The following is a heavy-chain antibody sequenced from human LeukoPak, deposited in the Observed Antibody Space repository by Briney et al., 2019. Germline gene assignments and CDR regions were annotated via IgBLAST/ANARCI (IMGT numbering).Heavy chain of an antibody. J-gene: IGHJ3*02. CDR1: GFTFSDYC. D-gene: IGHD5-24*01. V-gene: IGHV3-11*01. CDR3: ARVSRWLQQYAFDI. CDR2: ISSSGSTI. Sequence: AGSLRLSCAASGFTFSDYCMSWIRQAPGKGLEWVSYISSSGSTIYYADSVKGRFTISRDNAKNSLYLQMNSLRAEDTAVYYCARVSRWLQQYAFDIWGQGTMVTVSS.